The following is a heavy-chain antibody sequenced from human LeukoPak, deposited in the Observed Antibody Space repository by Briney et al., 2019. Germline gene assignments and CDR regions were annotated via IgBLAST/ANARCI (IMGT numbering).Heavy chain of an antibody. Sequence: SETLSRTCTVSGGSISSSSYYWGWIRQPPGKGLEWIGSIYYSGSTYYNPSLKSRVTISVDTSKYQFSLKLSSVTAADTAVYYCARLRLLEDAFDIWGQGTMVTVSS. V-gene: IGHV4-39*01. CDR1: GGSISSSSYY. CDR3: ARLRLLEDAFDI. J-gene: IGHJ3*02. CDR2: IYYSGST. D-gene: IGHD3-3*01.